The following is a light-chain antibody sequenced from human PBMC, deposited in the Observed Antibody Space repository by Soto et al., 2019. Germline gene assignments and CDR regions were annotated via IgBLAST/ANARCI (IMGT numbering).Light chain of an antibody. CDR2: GAS. V-gene: IGKV3-20*01. CDR3: QQYGGSPQT. CDR1: KSVSNY. Sequence: EIVLTQSPGTLSLSPGERATLSCRASKSVSNYLAWYQQKPGQAPRLLIYGASRRATVIPDRFSGSGSGTDFTLTISRLEPEDFEVYYCQQYGGSPQTFGQGTNVEIK. J-gene: IGKJ1*01.